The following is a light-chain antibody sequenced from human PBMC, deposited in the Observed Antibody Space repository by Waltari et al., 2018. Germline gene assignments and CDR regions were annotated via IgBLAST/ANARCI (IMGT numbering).Light chain of an antibody. CDR1: NSDVGGFNR. V-gene: IGLV2-18*02. J-gene: IGLJ2*01. CDR2: DGS. CDR3: SSYTRRSTLV. Sequence: QSALTQPPSVSGSPGQSVTISCTGTNSDVGGFNRVSWYQQAPGSAPKLIIYDGSNRPSGVPARFSGSKSGNTASLTISGLQAEDEADYYCSSYTRRSTLVFGGGTKLTVL.